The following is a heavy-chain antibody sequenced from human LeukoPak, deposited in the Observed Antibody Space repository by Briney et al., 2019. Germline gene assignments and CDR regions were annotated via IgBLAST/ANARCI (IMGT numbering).Heavy chain of an antibody. Sequence: GEPLKISWKGSGYSFTSYWIGWVRQMPGKGLEWIGIIGPGDSDTRYSPSIQGQVTISADKSISTAYLQWSSLKASDTAMYYCARQSLGNAFDIWGQGTMVTVSS. D-gene: IGHD1-26*01. CDR1: GYSFTSYW. CDR2: IGPGDSDT. CDR3: ARQSLGNAFDI. J-gene: IGHJ3*02. V-gene: IGHV5-51*01.